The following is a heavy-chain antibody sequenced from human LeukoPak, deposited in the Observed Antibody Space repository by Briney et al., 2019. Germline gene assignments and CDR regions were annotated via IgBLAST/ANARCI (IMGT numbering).Heavy chain of an antibody. CDR3: ARGGVVAAMPYYYYGMDV. J-gene: IGHJ6*02. D-gene: IGHD2-15*01. CDR1: GFTFSSYE. V-gene: IGHV3-48*03. Sequence: GGSLRLSCAASGFTFSSYEMNWVRQAPGKGLEWVSYISSSGSTIYYADSVKGRFTISRDNAKNSLYLQMNSLRAEDTAVYYCARGGVVAAMPYYYYGMDVWGQGTTVTVSS. CDR2: ISSSGSTI.